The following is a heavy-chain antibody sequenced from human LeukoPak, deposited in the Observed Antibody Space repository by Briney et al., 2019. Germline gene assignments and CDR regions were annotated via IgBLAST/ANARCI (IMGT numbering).Heavy chain of an antibody. CDR1: GFTFTNYW. CDR2: INSDGSTT. D-gene: IGHD3-16*01. J-gene: IGHJ4*02. V-gene: IGHV3-74*01. Sequence: GGSLRLSCAASGFTFTNYWMHWVRQAPGEGLMWLSRINSDGSTTSYAGSVKGRFTISRDNAKNTLYLQLNTLRAEDTAVYYCARETWGGLDYWGQGTLVSVSS. CDR3: ARETWGGLDY.